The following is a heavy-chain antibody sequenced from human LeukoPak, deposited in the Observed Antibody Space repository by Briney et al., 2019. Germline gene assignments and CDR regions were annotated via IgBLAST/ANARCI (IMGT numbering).Heavy chain of an antibody. D-gene: IGHD6-6*01. Sequence: ASVTVSCKASGYTFTSYDINWVRQATGQGLEWMGWMNPNSGNTGYAQKFQGRVTMTRNTSISTAYMELSSLRSEDTAVYYCARGARIAARPDYYYYGMDVWGQGTTVTVSS. J-gene: IGHJ6*02. CDR1: GYTFTSYD. V-gene: IGHV1-8*01. CDR2: MNPNSGNT. CDR3: ARGARIAARPDYYYYGMDV.